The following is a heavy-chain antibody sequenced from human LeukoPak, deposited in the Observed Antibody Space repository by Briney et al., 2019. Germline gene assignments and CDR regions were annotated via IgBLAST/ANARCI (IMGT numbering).Heavy chain of an antibody. Sequence: SETLSLTCTVSGGSISSGGYYWSWIRQHPGRGLEWIGYIYYSGSTYYNPSLKSRVTISVDTSKNQFSLKLSSVTAADTAVYYCARDSFDSSGYCNYWGQGTLVTVSS. D-gene: IGHD3-22*01. V-gene: IGHV4-31*03. CDR2: IYYSGST. CDR3: ARDSFDSSGYCNY. J-gene: IGHJ4*02. CDR1: GGSISSGGYY.